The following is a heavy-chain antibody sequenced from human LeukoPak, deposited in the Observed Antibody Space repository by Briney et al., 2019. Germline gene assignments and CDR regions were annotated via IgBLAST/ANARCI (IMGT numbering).Heavy chain of an antibody. Sequence: PGGSLRLSCAASGFTVSSNYMSWIRQAPGKGLEWVSYISSSGSTIYYADSVKGRFTISRDNAKNSLYLQMNSLRAEDTAVYYCARASITMVRGELVYYFDFWGQGTLVTVSS. V-gene: IGHV3-11*04. J-gene: IGHJ4*02. CDR1: GFTVSSNY. D-gene: IGHD3-10*01. CDR3: ARASITMVRGELVYYFDF. CDR2: ISSSGSTI.